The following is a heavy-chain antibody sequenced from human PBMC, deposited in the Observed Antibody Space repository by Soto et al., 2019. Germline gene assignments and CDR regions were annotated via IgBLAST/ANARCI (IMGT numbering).Heavy chain of an antibody. V-gene: IGHV4-59*08. Sequence: SETLSLTCTVSGGSISSYYWSWIRQPPGKGLEWIGYIYYSGSTNYNPSLKSRVTISVDTSKNQFSLKLSSVTAADTAVYYCARQWGNYDILTEWFDPWGQGTLVTVSS. J-gene: IGHJ5*02. CDR1: GGSISSYY. CDR3: ARQWGNYDILTEWFDP. CDR2: IYYSGST. D-gene: IGHD3-9*01.